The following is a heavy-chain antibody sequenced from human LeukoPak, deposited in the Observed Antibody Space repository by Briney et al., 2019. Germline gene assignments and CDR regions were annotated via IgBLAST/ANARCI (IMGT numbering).Heavy chain of an antibody. Sequence: PGGSLRLSCAASGFTFSSYWMHWVRQAPGKGLVWVSRINSDGSSTSYADSVKGRFTISRDNAKNSLFLQMNSLRAEDTAIYYCTTDTWYSAGHWGQGTLVTVSS. J-gene: IGHJ4*02. CDR1: GFTFSSYW. CDR2: INSDGSST. CDR3: TTDTWYSAGH. V-gene: IGHV3-74*01. D-gene: IGHD2-15*01.